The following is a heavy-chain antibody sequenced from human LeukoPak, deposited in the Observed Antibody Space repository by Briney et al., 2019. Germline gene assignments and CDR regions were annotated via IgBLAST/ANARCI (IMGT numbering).Heavy chain of an antibody. D-gene: IGHD3-10*01. CDR2: INPSGGST. CDR3: AHEPITMVRGVIIRFRAFDI. CDR1: GYTFTSYY. V-gene: IGHV1-46*01. Sequence: GASVKVSCKASGYTFTSYYIHWVRQAPGQGLEWMGIINPSGGSTSYAQKFQGRVTMTRDVSTSTVYKEMSSLRSEDTAVYYCAHEPITMVRGVIIRFRAFDIWGQGTMVTVSS. J-gene: IGHJ3*02.